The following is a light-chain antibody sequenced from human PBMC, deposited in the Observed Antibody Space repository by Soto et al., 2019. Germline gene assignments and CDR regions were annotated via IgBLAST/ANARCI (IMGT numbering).Light chain of an antibody. Sequence: QSALTQPASVSGSLGQSITISCTGTTRDIAGYNYISWYQQLPGKAPKLMIYQVTIRPPGISNRFSGSKSGNTASLTISGLQAEDEADYYCTSFSSSTSLYVFGTGTQLTVL. CDR3: TSFSSSTSLYV. CDR1: TRDIAGYNY. V-gene: IGLV2-14*01. CDR2: QVT. J-gene: IGLJ1*01.